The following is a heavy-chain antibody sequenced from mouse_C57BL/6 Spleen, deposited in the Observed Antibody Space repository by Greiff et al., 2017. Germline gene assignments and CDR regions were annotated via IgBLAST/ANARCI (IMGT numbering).Heavy chain of an antibody. CDR1: GYTFTSYW. J-gene: IGHJ4*01. CDR2: IHPNSGST. D-gene: IGHD2-5*01. Sequence: QVQLQQPGAELVKPGASVKLSCKASGYTFTSYWMHWVKQRPGQGLEWIGMIHPNSGSTNYNEKFKGKATLTVDKSSSTAYMQLSSLTSEDSAVYYCARRYSNYAMDYWGQGTSVTVSS. CDR3: ARRYSNYAMDY. V-gene: IGHV1-64*01.